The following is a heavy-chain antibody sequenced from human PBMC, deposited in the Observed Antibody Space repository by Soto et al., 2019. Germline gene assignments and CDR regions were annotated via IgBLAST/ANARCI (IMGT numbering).Heavy chain of an antibody. CDR2: ISWNSGNI. CDR1: GFTFDDYV. Sequence: DVRLVESGGGLVQPGRSLRLSCVASGFTFDDYVMHWVRQVPGKGLEWVSGISWNSGNIDYADSVKGRFTISRDNAMNSLYLQMNSLRPEDTARYYCARGLSAVPSYLDYWGQGTLVTVSS. J-gene: IGHJ4*02. D-gene: IGHD3-16*01. CDR3: ARGLSAVPSYLDY. V-gene: IGHV3-9*01.